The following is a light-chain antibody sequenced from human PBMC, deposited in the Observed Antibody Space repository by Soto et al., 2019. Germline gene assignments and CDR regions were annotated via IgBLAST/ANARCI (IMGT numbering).Light chain of an antibody. Sequence: QSVLTQSPSASASLGASVKLTCTLSSGHSSYAIAWHQQQPEKGPRYLMKLNSDGSHSKGDGISDRFSGSSSGAERYLIISSLQSEDEADYYCQTWGTGIHVFGTGTKLTVL. CDR3: QTWGTGIHV. CDR1: SGHSSYA. CDR2: LNSDGSH. V-gene: IGLV4-69*01. J-gene: IGLJ1*01.